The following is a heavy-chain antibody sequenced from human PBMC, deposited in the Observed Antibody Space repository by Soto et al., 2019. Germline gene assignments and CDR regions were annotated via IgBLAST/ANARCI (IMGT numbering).Heavy chain of an antibody. J-gene: IGHJ6*02. CDR3: ARAPDDCSSTSCRYYYYYGMDV. V-gene: IGHV1-3*01. CDR2: INAGNGNT. D-gene: IGHD2-2*01. CDR1: GYTFTSYA. Sequence: ASVKVSCKASGYTFTSYAMHWVRQAPGQRLEWMGWINAGNGNTKYSQEFRGRVTITRDTSASTAYMELSSLRSEDTAVYYCARAPDDCSSTSCRYYYYYGMDVWGQGTTVTVSS.